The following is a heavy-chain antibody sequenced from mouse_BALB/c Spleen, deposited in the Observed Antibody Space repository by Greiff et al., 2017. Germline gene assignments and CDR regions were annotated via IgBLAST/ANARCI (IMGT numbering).Heavy chain of an antibody. CDR3: TSHRYYYAMDY. D-gene: IGHD2-14*01. CDR1: GFTFSNYW. J-gene: IGHJ4*01. CDR2: IRLKSNNYAT. Sequence: EVQRVESGGGLVQPGGSMKLSCVASGFTFSNYWMNWVRQSPEKGLEWVAEIRLKSNNYATHYAESVKGRFTISRDDSKSSVYLQMNNLRAEDTGIYYCTSHRYYYAMDYWGQGTSVTVSS. V-gene: IGHV6-6*02.